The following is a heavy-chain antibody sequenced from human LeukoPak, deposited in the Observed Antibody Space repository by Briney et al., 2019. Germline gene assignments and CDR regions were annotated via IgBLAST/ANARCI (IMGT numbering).Heavy chain of an antibody. V-gene: IGHV3-7*01. CDR2: IKQDGSEK. D-gene: IGHD3-22*01. J-gene: IGHJ3*02. Sequence: GGSLRLSCAASGFTFSSYGMHWLRQAPGKGLEWVANIKQDGSEKYYVDSVKGRFTISRDNAKNSLYLQMNSLRAEDTAVYYCARVMYYYDSSGYYLNDAFDIWGQGTMVTVSS. CDR3: ARVMYYYDSSGYYLNDAFDI. CDR1: GFTFSSYG.